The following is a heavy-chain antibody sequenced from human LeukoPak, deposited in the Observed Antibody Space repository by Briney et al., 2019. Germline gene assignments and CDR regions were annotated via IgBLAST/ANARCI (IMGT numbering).Heavy chain of an antibody. V-gene: IGHV4-39*01. CDR3: GGCDSAMFITY. Sequence: KSSETLSLTCTVSGDSINRGSYYWGWIRQPPGKGLEWIGTLYYSGDTYYTPSLKSRATISIDTSNNQFSLRLSSVTAADTAVYSWGGCDSAMFITYGGRGPL. J-gene: IGHJ2*01. CDR1: GDSINRGSYY. D-gene: IGHD1-20*01. CDR2: LYYSGDT.